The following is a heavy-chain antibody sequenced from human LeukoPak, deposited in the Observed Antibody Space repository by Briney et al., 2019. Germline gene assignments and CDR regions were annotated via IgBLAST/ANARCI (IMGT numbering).Heavy chain of an antibody. D-gene: IGHD6-13*01. Sequence: GESLKISCKGSGYSFTSYWIGWVRQMPGKGLEWMGIIYPDDSDTRYSPSFQGQVTISADKSISTAYLQWSSLKASDTAMYYCARHRGKYSSSSEAYYYYMDVWGKGTTVTVSS. V-gene: IGHV5-51*01. CDR3: ARHRGKYSSSSEAYYYYMDV. CDR1: GYSFTSYW. J-gene: IGHJ6*03. CDR2: IYPDDSDT.